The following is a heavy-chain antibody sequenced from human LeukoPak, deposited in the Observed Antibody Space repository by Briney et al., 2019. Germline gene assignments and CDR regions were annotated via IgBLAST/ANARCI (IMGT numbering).Heavy chain of an antibody. CDR3: ARGKGIAAAGTFPLSSSPYDY. CDR2: ISAYNVNT. CDR1: GYTFTSSG. J-gene: IGHJ4*02. Sequence: ASVKVSCKASGYTFTSSGISWVRQAPGQGLEWMGWISAYNVNTNYAQKLQGRVTMTTDTSTSTAYMELRSLRSDDTAVYYCARGKGIAAAGTFPLSSSPYDYWGQGTLVTVSS. V-gene: IGHV1-18*01. D-gene: IGHD6-13*01.